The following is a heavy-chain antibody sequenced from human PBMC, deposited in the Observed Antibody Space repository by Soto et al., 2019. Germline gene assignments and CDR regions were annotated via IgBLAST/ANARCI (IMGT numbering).Heavy chain of an antibody. CDR1: GGTFSSYA. CDR3: ASEHIVVVTAPHPYYGMDV. J-gene: IGHJ6*02. CDR2: IIPIFGTA. D-gene: IGHD2-21*02. V-gene: IGHV1-69*13. Sequence: EASVKVSCKASGGTFSSYAISWVRQAPGQGLEWMGGIIPIFGTANYAQKFQGRVTITADESTSTAYMELSSLRSEDTAVYYCASEHIVVVTAPHPYYGMDVWGQGTTVTVSS.